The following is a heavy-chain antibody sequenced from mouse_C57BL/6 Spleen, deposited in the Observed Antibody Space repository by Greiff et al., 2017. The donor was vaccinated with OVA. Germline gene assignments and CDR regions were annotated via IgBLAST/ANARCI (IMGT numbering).Heavy chain of an antibody. J-gene: IGHJ2*01. CDR1: GFTFSDYG. Sequence: EVKLEESGGGLVKPGGSLKLSCAASGFTFSDYGMHWVRQAPEKGLEWVAYISSGSSTIYYADTVKGRFTISRDNAKNTLFLQMTSLRSEDTAMYYCARKLGLYFDYWGQGTTLTVSS. CDR2: ISSGSSTI. V-gene: IGHV5-17*01. CDR3: ARKLGLYFDY. D-gene: IGHD4-1*01.